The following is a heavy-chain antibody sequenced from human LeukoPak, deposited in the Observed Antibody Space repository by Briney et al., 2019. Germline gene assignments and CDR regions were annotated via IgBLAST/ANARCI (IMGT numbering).Heavy chain of an antibody. V-gene: IGHV4-59*01. D-gene: IGHD4/OR15-4a*01. CDR1: GGSITTYY. Sequence: SETLSLTCAVSGGSITTYYWSWIRQPPGKGLEWIGYLFYTGSTHYNPSLKSRVTISVDTSQNQFSLNLGSVTAADTAVYYCARSSGQWLTTILFDSWGQGTPVTVSS. CDR3: ARSSGQWLTTILFDS. CDR2: LFYTGST. J-gene: IGHJ4*02.